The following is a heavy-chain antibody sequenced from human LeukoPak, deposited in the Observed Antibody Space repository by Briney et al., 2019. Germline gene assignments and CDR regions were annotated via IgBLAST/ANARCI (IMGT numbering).Heavy chain of an antibody. CDR1: GFTFSSYA. D-gene: IGHD2-2*02. V-gene: IGHV3-23*01. Sequence: GGSLRLSCAASGFTFSSYAMSWVRQAPGKGLEWVSAIGGRGDSTYYADSVKGRFTISRDNSKNTLYLQMNSLRADDTAVYYCAKDWRCSSTTCYNYYYYGMDVRGQGTTVTVSS. J-gene: IGHJ6*02. CDR3: AKDWRCSSTTCYNYYYYGMDV. CDR2: IGGRGDST.